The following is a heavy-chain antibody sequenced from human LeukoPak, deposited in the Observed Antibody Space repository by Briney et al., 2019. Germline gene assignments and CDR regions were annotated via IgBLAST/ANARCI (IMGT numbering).Heavy chain of an antibody. J-gene: IGHJ4*02. V-gene: IGHV1-18*01. D-gene: IGHD3-16*01. CDR2: ISAYNGNT. CDR1: GYTFTSYG. CDR3: ARGSIMITFGGVSDY. Sequence: ASVKVSFKASGYTFTSYGISWVRQAPGQGLEWVGWISAYNGNTNYAQKLQGRVTMTTDTSTSTAYMELRSLRSDDTAVYYCARGSIMITFGGVSDYWGQGTLVTVSS.